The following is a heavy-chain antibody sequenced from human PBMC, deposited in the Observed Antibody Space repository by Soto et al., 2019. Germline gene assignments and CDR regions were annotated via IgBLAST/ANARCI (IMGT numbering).Heavy chain of an antibody. CDR3: ARDGIAAAGRGSGCFDP. CDR2: IYYSGST. D-gene: IGHD6-13*01. V-gene: IGHV4-30-4*01. CDR1: GGSISRGDYY. J-gene: IGHJ5*02. Sequence: QVQLQESGPGLVKPSQTLSLTCTVSGGSISRGDYYWSWNRQPPGKDLEWIGYIYYSGSTYYKHSLKSRVTISVGTSKNQFSLKLCSVSAADTAGYYCARDGIAAAGRGSGCFDPWGQGALVTVSS.